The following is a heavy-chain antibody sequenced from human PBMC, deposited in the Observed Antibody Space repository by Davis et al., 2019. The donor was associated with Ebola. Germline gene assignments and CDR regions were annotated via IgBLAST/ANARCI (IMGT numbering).Heavy chain of an antibody. Sequence: ASVKVSCKASGYTFTDYNIHWMRQAPGQGLEWLGRVILKSGATNYAQKFQGRVTMTRDTSISTVYMEPSSLRYDDTADYYCARGHNYAHEYWGQGTLVTVSS. V-gene: IGHV1-2*06. CDR1: GYTFTDYN. J-gene: IGHJ4*02. D-gene: IGHD4-11*01. CDR2: VILKSGAT. CDR3: ARGHNYAHEY.